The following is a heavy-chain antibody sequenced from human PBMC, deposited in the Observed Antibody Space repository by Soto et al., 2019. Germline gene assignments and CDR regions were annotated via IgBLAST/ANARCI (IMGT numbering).Heavy chain of an antibody. CDR2: INSDGSST. CDR3: ARVGARTVTTIYYYYMDV. V-gene: IGHV3-74*01. J-gene: IGHJ6*03. D-gene: IGHD4-4*01. CDR1: GFTFSSYW. Sequence: GGSLRLSCAASGFTFSSYWMHWVRQAPGKGLVWVSRINSDGSSTSYADSVKGRFTISRDNAKNTLYLQMNSLRAEDTAVYYCARVGARTVTTIYYYYMDVWGKGTTVTVSS.